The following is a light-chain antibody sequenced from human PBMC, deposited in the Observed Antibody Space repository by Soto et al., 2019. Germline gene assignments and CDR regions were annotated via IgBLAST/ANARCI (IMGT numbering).Light chain of an antibody. V-gene: IGKV1-5*01. J-gene: IGKJ1*01. Sequence: LWTQSPSPLSWSPGETATLSCRASQSVSSYLAWYQQKPGEAPKLLIYDASALPRGVPSRFSGSGSGTKFTLTIASLQPDDFATYYCQQYETFSGTFGPGTKVDIK. CDR3: QQYETFSGT. CDR2: DAS. CDR1: QSVSSY.